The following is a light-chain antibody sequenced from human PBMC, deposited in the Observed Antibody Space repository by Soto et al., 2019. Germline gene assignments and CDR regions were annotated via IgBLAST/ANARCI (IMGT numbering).Light chain of an antibody. J-gene: IGKJ4*01. Sequence: EIVLTQSPATLSLSPGERATLSCRASQSVSSYLGWYQQKPGQAPRLLIYEASNRATGIPARFSGSGSGTDFPLTISSLEPEDFAIYYCQHRTNWPLTFGGGTKVEIK. CDR1: QSVSSY. V-gene: IGKV3-11*01. CDR3: QHRTNWPLT. CDR2: EAS.